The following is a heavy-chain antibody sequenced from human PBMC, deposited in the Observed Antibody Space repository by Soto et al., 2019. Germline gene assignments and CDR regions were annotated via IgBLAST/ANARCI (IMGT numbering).Heavy chain of an antibody. V-gene: IGHV3-21*01. CDR3: ARDHHYYYGSGSYYIPS. Sequence: EVQLVESGGGLVKPGGSLRLSCAASGFTFSSYSMNWVRQAPGKGLEWVSSISSSSSYIYYADSVKGRFTISRDNAKNSLYLQMNSLRAEDTAVYYCARDHHYYYGSGSYYIPSWGQGTLVTVSS. CDR1: GFTFSSYS. D-gene: IGHD3-10*01. J-gene: IGHJ4*02. CDR2: ISSSSSYI.